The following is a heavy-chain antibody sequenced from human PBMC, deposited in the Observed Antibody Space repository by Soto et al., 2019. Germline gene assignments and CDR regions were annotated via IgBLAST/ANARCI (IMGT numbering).Heavy chain of an antibody. V-gene: IGHV1-18*01. D-gene: IGHD2-21*01. J-gene: IGHJ6*02. CDR2: ISAYNGNT. CDR3: ARGAFCGGAPGCRDMDV. CDR1: GYTFISYS. Sequence: ASVKVSCKSSGYTFISYSITWVRQAPGQGLEWMGRISAYNGNTNYAQKPQGRVTMTTDTSTSTAYVELRSLRSDDTAVYYCARGAFCGGAPGCRDMDVWGQGTTVTVSS.